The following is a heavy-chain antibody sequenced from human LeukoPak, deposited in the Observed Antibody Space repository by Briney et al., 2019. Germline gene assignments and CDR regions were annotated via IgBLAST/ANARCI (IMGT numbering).Heavy chain of an antibody. J-gene: IGHJ3*02. CDR1: GFTFSSYA. CDR3: ARGVNYAFDI. D-gene: IGHD4-23*01. Sequence: GGSLRLSCAASGFTFSSYAMHWVRQAPGKGLEWVAVISYDGSNKYYADSVKGRFTISRDNAKNTLYLQMNSLRAEDTAVYFCARGVNYAFDIWGQGTVVTVSS. CDR2: ISYDGSNK. V-gene: IGHV3-30-3*01.